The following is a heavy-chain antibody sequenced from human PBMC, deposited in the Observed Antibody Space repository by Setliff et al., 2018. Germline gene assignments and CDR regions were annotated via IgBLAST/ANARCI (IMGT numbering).Heavy chain of an antibody. CDR1: GFSFNGYA. Sequence: PGGSLRPSCAPSGFSFNGYAMNWVRQVPCRGLEWVAVISSDGNIKFHAESVKGRFTISRDDSKNTQYLQMHSLRVEDTAVYYCAREYYDSSGFSYGMDVWGQGTTVTVSS. J-gene: IGHJ6*02. V-gene: IGHV3-30-3*01. CDR2: ISSDGNIK. D-gene: IGHD3-22*01. CDR3: AREYYDSSGFSYGMDV.